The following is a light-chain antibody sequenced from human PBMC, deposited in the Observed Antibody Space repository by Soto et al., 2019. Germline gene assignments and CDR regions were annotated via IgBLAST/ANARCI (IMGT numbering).Light chain of an antibody. CDR1: QSVSNNY. V-gene: IGKV3-20*01. CDR3: QQYGSSGT. J-gene: IGKJ1*01. CDR2: GAS. Sequence: EIVFTQAPGTLSLSPGERATLSCRASQSVSNNYLAWYQQKPGQAPRLLIYGASNRATGIPDRFSGSGSGTDFTLTISRREPEDFAVYYCQQYGSSGTLGQGTKVDIK.